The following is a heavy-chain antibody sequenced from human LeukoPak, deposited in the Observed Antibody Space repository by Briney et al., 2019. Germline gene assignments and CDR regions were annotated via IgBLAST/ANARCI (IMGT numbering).Heavy chain of an antibody. CDR3: ARQMGVGVWALDY. CDR2: IFHTGKT. J-gene: IGHJ4*02. Sequence: SETLSLTCDVSGGSISTEFYWWGWLRQPPGKGLEWIGIIFHTGKTHDNPPLKSRVSMSVDTSENQFSLRLSAVTAADTAVYYCARQMGVGVWALDYWGQGTPVTVSS. D-gene: IGHD3-16*01. CDR1: GGSISTEFYW. V-gene: IGHV4-39*01.